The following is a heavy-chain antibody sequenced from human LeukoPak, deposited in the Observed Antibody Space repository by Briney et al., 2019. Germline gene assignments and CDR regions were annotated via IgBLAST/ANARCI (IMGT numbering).Heavy chain of an antibody. CDR1: GFTFSSYW. D-gene: IGHD1-26*01. CDR2: INSDGSST. J-gene: IGHJ4*02. Sequence: GGSLRLSCAASGFTFSSYWMHWVRQAPGKGLVWVSRINSDGSSTSYADSVKGRFTISRDNAENTLYLQMNSLRAEDTAVYYCASGGLAYYWFDYWGQGTLVTVSS. CDR3: ASGGLAYYWFDY. V-gene: IGHV3-74*01.